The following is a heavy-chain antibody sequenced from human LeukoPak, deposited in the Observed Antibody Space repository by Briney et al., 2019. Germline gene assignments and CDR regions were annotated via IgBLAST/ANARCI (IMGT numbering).Heavy chain of an antibody. CDR1: GGSISSYY. J-gene: IGHJ5*02. CDR3: ARDKRMVRGVIIHNWFDP. D-gene: IGHD3-10*01. CDR2: IYTSGST. V-gene: IGHV4-4*07. Sequence: SETLSLTCTVSGGSISSYYWIWIRQPAGKGLEWIGRIYTSGSTNYNPSLKSRVTMSVDTSKNQFSLKLSSVTAADTAVYYCARDKRMVRGVIIHNWFDPWGQGTLVTVSS.